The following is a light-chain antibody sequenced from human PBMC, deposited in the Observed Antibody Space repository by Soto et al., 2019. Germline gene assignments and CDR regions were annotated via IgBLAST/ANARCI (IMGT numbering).Light chain of an antibody. CDR1: QSVSSSY. J-gene: IGKJ4*01. Sequence: EIVLTQSPGTLSLSPGERATLSCRASQSVSSSYLAWYQQKPGQAPRLLIYGGSIRATGIPDRFSGSVSGTDFTLTISRLEPEDFAVYYCHQYTGSPHTFGGGTKV. V-gene: IGKV3-20*01. CDR3: HQYTGSPHT. CDR2: GGS.